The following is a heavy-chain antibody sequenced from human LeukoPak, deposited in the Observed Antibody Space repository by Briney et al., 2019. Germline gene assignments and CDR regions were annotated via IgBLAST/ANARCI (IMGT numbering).Heavy chain of an antibody. CDR2: ISSSSSYI. J-gene: IGHJ5*02. D-gene: IGHD2-15*01. CDR1: GFTFSSYS. Sequence: GGSLRLSCAASGFTFSSYSMNWVRQAPGKGLEWVSSISSSSSYIYYADSVKGRFTISRDNAKNSLYLQMNSLRAEDTAVYYCARSSRIRAGFDPWGQGTLVTVSS. CDR3: ARSSRIRAGFDP. V-gene: IGHV3-21*01.